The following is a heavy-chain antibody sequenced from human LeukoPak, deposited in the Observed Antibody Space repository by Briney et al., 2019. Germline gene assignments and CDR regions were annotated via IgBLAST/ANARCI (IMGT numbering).Heavy chain of an antibody. CDR2: IRYDGSNK. CDR1: GFTFSSYG. J-gene: IGHJ4*02. V-gene: IGHV3-30*02. CDR3: CGGPSFGVVRSWGNY. D-gene: IGHD3-3*01. Sequence: PGGSLRLSCAASGFTFSSYGMHWVRQAPGKGLEWVAFIRYDGSNKYYADSVKGRFTISRDNSKNTLYLQMNSLRAEDTAVYYCCGGPSFGVVRSWGNYWGQGTLVTVSS.